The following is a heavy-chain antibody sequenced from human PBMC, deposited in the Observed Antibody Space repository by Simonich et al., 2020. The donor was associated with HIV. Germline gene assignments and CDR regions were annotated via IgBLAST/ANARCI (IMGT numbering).Heavy chain of an antibody. CDR1: GYSISSGYY. J-gene: IGHJ2*01. CDR3: ARNTATRGSNWYFDL. V-gene: IGHV4-38-2*01. Sequence: QVQLQESGPGLVKPSETLSLTCAVSGYSISSGYYWGWIRQPPGKGLEWIGSIDHSGRTYYHPPLESRVTIAVDTSKNQFSLKLSSVTAADTAVYYCARNTATRGSNWYFDLWGRGTLVTVSS. D-gene: IGHD3-16*01. CDR2: IDHSGRT.